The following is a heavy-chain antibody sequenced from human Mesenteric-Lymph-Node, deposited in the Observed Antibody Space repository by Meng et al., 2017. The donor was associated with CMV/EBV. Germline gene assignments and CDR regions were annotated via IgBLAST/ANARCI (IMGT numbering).Heavy chain of an antibody. CDR3: ARDPMGLVVTVYGMDV. D-gene: IGHD3-22*01. CDR1: GFTFSSYW. Sequence: GESLKISCAASGFTFSSYWMSWVRQAPGKGLEWVSVIYSGGSTYYADSVKGRFTISRDNSKNTLYLQMNSLRAEDTAVYYCARDPMGLVVTVYGMDVWGQGTTVTVSS. J-gene: IGHJ6*02. CDR2: IYSGGST. V-gene: IGHV3-53*01.